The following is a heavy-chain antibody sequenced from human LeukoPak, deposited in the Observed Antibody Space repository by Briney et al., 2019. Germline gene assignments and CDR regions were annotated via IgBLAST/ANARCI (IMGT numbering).Heavy chain of an antibody. Sequence: KPGRSLRLSCAASGFTFSSYSMNWVRQAPGKGLEWVSSISSSSSYIYYADSVKGRFTISRDNAKNSLYLQMNSLRAEDTAVYYCARDSIAARPIDYWGQGTLVTVSS. CDR1: GFTFSSYS. CDR3: ARDSIAARPIDY. V-gene: IGHV3-21*01. CDR2: ISSSSSYI. J-gene: IGHJ4*02. D-gene: IGHD6-6*01.